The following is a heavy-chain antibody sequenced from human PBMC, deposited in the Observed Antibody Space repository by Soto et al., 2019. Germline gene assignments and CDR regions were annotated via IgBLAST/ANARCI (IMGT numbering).Heavy chain of an antibody. J-gene: IGHJ4*02. CDR3: ASISGQREPDFDY. CDR2: MNPNSGNT. V-gene: IGHV1-8*01. CDR1: GYTFTSYD. D-gene: IGHD2-15*01. Sequence: ASVKVSCKASGYTFTSYDINWVRQATGQGLEWMGWMNPNSGNTGYARKFQGRVTMTRNTSISTAYMELSSLRSEDTAVYYCASISGQREPDFDYWGQGTLVTVS.